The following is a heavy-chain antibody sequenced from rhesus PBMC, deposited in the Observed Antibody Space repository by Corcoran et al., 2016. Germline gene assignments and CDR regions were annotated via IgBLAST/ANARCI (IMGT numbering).Heavy chain of an antibody. D-gene: IGHD3-16*01. CDR1: GGSIRSNY. J-gene: IGHJ4*01. CDR2: ISGSGGST. CDR3: ARGGGSYYYGVDFDY. Sequence: QLQLQESGPGLVKPSETLSLTCAVSGGSIRSNYWSWIRQPPGTGLARIGRISGSGGSTDYNPSLKSRVTMSTDTSKNQFSLKLSSVTAADTAVYYCARGGGSYYYGVDFDYWGQGVLVTVSS. V-gene: IGHV4-173*01.